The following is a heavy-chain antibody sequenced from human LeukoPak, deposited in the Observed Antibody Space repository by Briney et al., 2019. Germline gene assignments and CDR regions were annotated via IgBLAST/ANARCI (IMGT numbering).Heavy chain of an antibody. D-gene: IGHD2-21*02. CDR1: GFTFSSYA. J-gene: IGHJ4*02. CDR2: ISYDGSNK. Sequence: PGGSLRLSCAASGFTFSSYAMHWVRQAPGKRLEWVAVISYDGSNKYYADSVKGRFTISRDNSKNTLYLQMNSLRAEDTAVYYCARVLAYCGGDCYTNDQNFDYWGQGTLVTVSS. CDR3: ARVLAYCGGDCYTNDQNFDY. V-gene: IGHV3-30-3*01.